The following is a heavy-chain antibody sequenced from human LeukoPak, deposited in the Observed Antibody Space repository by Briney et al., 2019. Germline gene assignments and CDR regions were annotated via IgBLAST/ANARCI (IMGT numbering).Heavy chain of an antibody. CDR2: IYYSGST. J-gene: IGHJ4*02. D-gene: IGHD3-10*01. V-gene: IGHV4-59*01. Sequence: PSETLFLTCTVSGGSISSYYWSWIRQPPGKGLEWIGYIYYSGSTNYNPSLKSRVTISVDTSKNQFSLKLSSVTAADTAVYYCARVVVGVSTEYYFDYWGQGTLVTVSS. CDR3: ARVVVGVSTEYYFDY. CDR1: GGSISSYY.